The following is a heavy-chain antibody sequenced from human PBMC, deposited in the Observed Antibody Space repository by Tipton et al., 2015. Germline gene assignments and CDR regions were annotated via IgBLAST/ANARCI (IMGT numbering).Heavy chain of an antibody. CDR3: AKDPGSGVGTAYFDS. V-gene: IGHV3-23*01. Sequence: GSLRLSCAGSGFIFSMYAMSWVRQAPGKGLEWISGISGSGGSTYYADSVKGRFTTSRDYSKNTLYLQMNSLRADDTAVYYCAKDPGSGVGTAYFDSWGQGTLVTVSS. J-gene: IGHJ4*02. D-gene: IGHD4-23*01. CDR2: ISGSGGST. CDR1: GFIFSMYA.